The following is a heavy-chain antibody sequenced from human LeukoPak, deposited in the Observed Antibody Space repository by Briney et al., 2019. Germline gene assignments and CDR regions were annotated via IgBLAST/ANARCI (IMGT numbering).Heavy chain of an antibody. V-gene: IGHV1-46*01. J-gene: IGHJ4*02. D-gene: IGHD3-22*01. CDR1: GYTFTSYY. CDR3: ARDSPDSSGYFTYFDY. Sequence: ASVTVSCKASGYTFTSYYMHWVRQAPGQGLECMGIINPSGGSTSYAQKFQGRVTMTRDISTSTVYMELSSLRSEDTAVYYCARDSPDSSGYFTYFDYWGQGTLVTVSS. CDR2: INPSGGST.